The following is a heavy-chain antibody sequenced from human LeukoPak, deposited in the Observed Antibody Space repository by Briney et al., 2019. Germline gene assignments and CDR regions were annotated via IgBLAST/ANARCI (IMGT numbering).Heavy chain of an antibody. CDR3: ARRPGYYYGSGSYYKTYYFDY. CDR2: IYPCDSDT. V-gene: IGHV5-51*01. J-gene: IGHJ4*02. D-gene: IGHD3-10*01. Sequence: GESLKISCKGSGYSFTSYWIGWVRQMPGKGLEWMGIIYPCDSDTRYSPSFQGQVTISADKSISTAYLQWSSLKASDTAMYYCARRPGYYYGSGSYYKTYYFDYWGQGTLVTVSS. CDR1: GYSFTSYW.